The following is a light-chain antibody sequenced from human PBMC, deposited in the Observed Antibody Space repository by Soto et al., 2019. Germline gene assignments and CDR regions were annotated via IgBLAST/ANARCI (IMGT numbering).Light chain of an antibody. V-gene: IGLV1-40*01. J-gene: IGLJ1*01. Sequence: QSVLTQPPSVSEALGQRVTISCTGSGSNIGAGYEAHWYQQVPGTAPKLLIYENNNRPSGVPDRFSGSKSGTSASLAITGLQAEDEAEYYCQSYDSSLSGYVFGTGTKLTVL. CDR3: QSYDSSLSGYV. CDR2: ENN. CDR1: GSNIGAGYE.